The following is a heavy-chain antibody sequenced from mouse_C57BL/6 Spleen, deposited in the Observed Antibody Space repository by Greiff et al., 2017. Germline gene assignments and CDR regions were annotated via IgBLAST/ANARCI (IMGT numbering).Heavy chain of an antibody. CDR1: GYTFTSYW. D-gene: IGHD1-1*01. CDR3: ARRGGSSYYFDY. Sequence: QVQLKQPGAELVMPGASVKLSCKASGYTFTSYWMHWVKQRPGQGLEWIGEIDPSDSYTNYNQKFKGKSTLTVDKSSSTAYMQLSSLTSEDSAVYYCARRGGSSYYFDYWGQGTTLTVSS. V-gene: IGHV1-69*01. CDR2: IDPSDSYT. J-gene: IGHJ2*01.